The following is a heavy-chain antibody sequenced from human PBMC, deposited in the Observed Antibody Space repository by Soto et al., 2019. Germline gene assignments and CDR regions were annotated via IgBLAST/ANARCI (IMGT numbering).Heavy chain of an antibody. D-gene: IGHD1-1*01. V-gene: IGHV4-31*03. CDR2: IYHSGDT. CDR3: ARAPGNERLDY. Sequence: QVQLQESGPGLVKPSQTLSLTCTVSGAYVNTGGYYWSWVRQYPGKGLEWNGYIYHSGDTYYNPSXKXXLTISVDTSKNHFSLSLSSVTVADTAVYYCARAPGNERLDYWGQGTLVIVSS. CDR1: GAYVNTGGYY. J-gene: IGHJ4*02.